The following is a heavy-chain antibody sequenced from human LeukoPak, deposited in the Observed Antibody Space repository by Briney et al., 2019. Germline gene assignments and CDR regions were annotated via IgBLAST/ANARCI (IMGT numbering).Heavy chain of an antibody. D-gene: IGHD3-10*01. V-gene: IGHV4-34*01. Sequence: SETLSLTCAVYGGSFSGYYWSWIRQPPGKGLEWIGEINRSGSTNYNPSLKSRVTISVDTSKNQFSLKLSSVTAADTAVYYCARVGGPPYYFDYWGQGTLVTVSS. CDR3: ARVGGPPYYFDY. CDR2: INRSGST. J-gene: IGHJ4*02. CDR1: GGSFSGYY.